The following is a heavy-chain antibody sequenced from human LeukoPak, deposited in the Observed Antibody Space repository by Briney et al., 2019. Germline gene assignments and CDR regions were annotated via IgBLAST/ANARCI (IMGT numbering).Heavy chain of an antibody. V-gene: IGHV1-46*01. CDR2: INPSGGNT. CDR1: GYIFTSYY. Sequence: ASVKVSCKASGYIFTSYYMHWVRQAPGQGLEWMGIINPSGGNTNYAQKFQGRVTMTRDMSTSTVYMEVSSLRSDDTAVYYCARDFYDSSVRYPNDYWGQGTLATVSS. J-gene: IGHJ4*02. D-gene: IGHD3-22*01. CDR3: ARDFYDSSVRYPNDY.